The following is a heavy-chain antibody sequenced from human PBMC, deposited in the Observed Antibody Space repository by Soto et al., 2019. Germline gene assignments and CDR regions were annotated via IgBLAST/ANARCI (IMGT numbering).Heavy chain of an antibody. V-gene: IGHV2-5*02. J-gene: IGHJ5*02. Sequence: QITLKESGPTLVKPTQTLTLTCTFSGFSLTTSGVGVGWIRQPPGKALEWLALIYWDDDKRYSASLKSRLTTTQDTSKNQVVLRMTNMDPVDPPTYYCAHRGTMVRRVPNWFDPWGQGTLVTVSS. CDR3: AHRGTMVRRVPNWFDP. D-gene: IGHD3-10*01. CDR2: IYWDDDK. CDR1: GFSLTTSGVG.